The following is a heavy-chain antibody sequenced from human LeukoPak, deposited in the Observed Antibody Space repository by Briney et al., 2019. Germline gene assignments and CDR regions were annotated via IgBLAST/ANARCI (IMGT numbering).Heavy chain of an antibody. Sequence: GESLKISCKGSGYSFTSYWISWVRQMPGKGLEWMGRIDPSDSYTNYSPSFQGHVTISADKSISTAYLQWSSLKASDTAMYYSARRRRIAENWFDPWGQGTLVTVSS. CDR1: GYSFTSYW. CDR3: ARRRRIAENWFDP. J-gene: IGHJ5*02. V-gene: IGHV5-10-1*01. CDR2: IDPSDSYT. D-gene: IGHD6-13*01.